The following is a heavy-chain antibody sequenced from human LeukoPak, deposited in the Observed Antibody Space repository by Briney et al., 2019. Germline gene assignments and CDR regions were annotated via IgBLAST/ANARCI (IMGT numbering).Heavy chain of an antibody. V-gene: IGHV3-23*01. CDR2: IGYGGADS. D-gene: IGHD6-13*01. CDR1: GFTLSSYE. J-gene: IGHJ4*02. Sequence: PGGSLRLSCTVSGFTLSSYEMTWFRQAPGKGLEWVSSIGYGGADSHYADSVKGRFTISRDNSKNTLYLQMNSLRAEDTAVYYCAKFIAAPFYFDYWGQGTLVTVSS. CDR3: AKFIAAPFYFDY.